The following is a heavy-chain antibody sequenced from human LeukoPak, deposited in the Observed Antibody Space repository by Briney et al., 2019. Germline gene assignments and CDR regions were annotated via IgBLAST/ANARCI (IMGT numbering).Heavy chain of an antibody. V-gene: IGHV3-30*01. CDR2: ISYDGSNK. CDR1: GFTFSSYA. CDR3: ARGYYYDSSGYQIDY. D-gene: IGHD3-22*01. J-gene: IGHJ4*02. Sequence: QTGGSLRLSCAASGFTFSSYAMRWVRQAPGKGLEWVAVISYDGSNKYYADSVKGRFTISRDNSKNTLYLQMNSLRAEDTAVYYCARGYYYDSSGYQIDYWGQGTLVTVSS.